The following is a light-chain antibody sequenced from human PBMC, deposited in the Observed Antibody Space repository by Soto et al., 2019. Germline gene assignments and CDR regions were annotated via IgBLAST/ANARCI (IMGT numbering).Light chain of an antibody. CDR1: QSVSSN. V-gene: IGKV3-15*01. J-gene: IGKJ4*01. CDR2: GAS. CDR3: QQYDNWPLT. Sequence: DIMMTQSPATLPVSPGERSTLSCRASQSVSSNLAWYQQKPGKAPKFLIYGASTRATGIPARFSGSGSGTEFTLTISSLQSEDFAVYYCQQYDNWPLTFGGGTKVDIK.